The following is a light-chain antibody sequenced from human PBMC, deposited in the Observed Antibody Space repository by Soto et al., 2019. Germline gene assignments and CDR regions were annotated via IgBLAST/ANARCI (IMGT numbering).Light chain of an antibody. CDR2: DAS. CDR1: QGISSW. Sequence: DIQMTQSPSSVSASVGDRVTITCRASQGISSWLAWYQQKPEKAPKLVIYDASSLQSGVPSRFSGSGSGTDFTLTISSLQPDDFATYYCQQYNAYPWTFGLGTKVEIK. V-gene: IGKV1D-16*01. J-gene: IGKJ1*01. CDR3: QQYNAYPWT.